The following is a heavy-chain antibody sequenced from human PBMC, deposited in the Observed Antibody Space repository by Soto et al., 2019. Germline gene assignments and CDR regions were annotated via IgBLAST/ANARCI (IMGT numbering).Heavy chain of an antibody. J-gene: IGHJ4*02. CDR2: ISSSSSYI. CDR1: GFTFSSYS. Sequence: EVQLVESGGGLVKPGGSLRLSCAASGFTFSSYSMNWVRQAPGKGLEWVSSISSSSSYIYYADSVKGRFTISRDNAKNSLYLQMNSLRAEDTAVYYCARGARHSGGMYYFDYWGQGTLVTVSS. V-gene: IGHV3-21*01. D-gene: IGHD6-6*01. CDR3: ARGARHSGGMYYFDY.